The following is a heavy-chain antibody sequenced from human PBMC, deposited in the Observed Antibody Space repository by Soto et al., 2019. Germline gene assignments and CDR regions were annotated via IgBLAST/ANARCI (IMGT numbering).Heavy chain of an antibody. Sequence: SETLSLTCTVSGGSTSSYYWSWIRQPPGKGLEWIGYIYYSGSTNYNPSLKSRVTISVDTSKNQFSLKLSSVTAADTAVYYCARGVVVVPAAIRGYYYYYMDVWGKGTTVTVSS. CDR3: ARGVVVVPAAIRGYYYYYMDV. V-gene: IGHV4-59*01. J-gene: IGHJ6*03. D-gene: IGHD2-2*02. CDR1: GGSTSSYY. CDR2: IYYSGST.